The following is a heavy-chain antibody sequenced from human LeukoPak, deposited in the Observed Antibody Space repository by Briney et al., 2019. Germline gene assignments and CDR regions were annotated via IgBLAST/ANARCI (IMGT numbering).Heavy chain of an antibody. V-gene: IGHV1-46*01. J-gene: IGHJ2*01. Sequence: GASVKVSCKASGYTFTDYYMHWVRQAPGQGLEWMGTINPNGGSTSYAQKFQGRVTMTRDTATSTVYMELSSLRSEDTAVYYCARDPRLSSGYSAGILWYFDLWGRGTLVTVSS. CDR2: INPNGGST. CDR1: GYTFTDYY. D-gene: IGHD3-22*01. CDR3: ARDPRLSSGYSAGILWYFDL.